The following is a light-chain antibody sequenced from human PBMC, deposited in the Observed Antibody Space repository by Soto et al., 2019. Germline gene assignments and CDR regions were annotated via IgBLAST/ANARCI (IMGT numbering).Light chain of an antibody. CDR3: SSYTTSSTSHVV. Sequence: QSALTQPASVSGSPGQSLTISCTGTSSDVGGYNYVSWYQQHPGKAPKLMIYDVSNRPSGVSNRVSGSKSGNTASLTISGLQAEDEADYYCSSYTTSSTSHVVFGGGTKLTVL. CDR1: SSDVGGYNY. V-gene: IGLV2-14*01. J-gene: IGLJ2*01. CDR2: DVS.